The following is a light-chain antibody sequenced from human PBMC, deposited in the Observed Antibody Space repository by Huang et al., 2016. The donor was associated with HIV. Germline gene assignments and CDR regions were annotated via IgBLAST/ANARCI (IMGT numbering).Light chain of an antibody. Sequence: DIQMTQYPSSLSVSVGDRFTITCRESQDIKNYLAWYQQKAGQVPKLLIYAASSLQSGVPSRFSGSGSGTDFTLSITSLQPEDVAIYYCQKYDSVPRTFGQGTKVDIK. V-gene: IGKV1-27*01. CDR2: AAS. CDR3: QKYDSVPRT. J-gene: IGKJ1*01. CDR1: QDIKNY.